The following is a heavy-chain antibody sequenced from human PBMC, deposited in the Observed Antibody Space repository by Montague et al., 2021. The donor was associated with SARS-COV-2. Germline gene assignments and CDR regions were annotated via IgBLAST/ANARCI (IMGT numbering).Heavy chain of an antibody. V-gene: IGHV4-39*01. D-gene: IGHD3-3*01. Sequence: SETLSLTCTVSGGSISSSSYYWGWIRQPPGKGLGWIGSIYYSGSTYYNPSLKSRVTISVDTSKNQFSLKLSSVTAADTAVYYCARHAGKRITIFGVVKGQYYFDXGGQGTLVTVSS. CDR1: GGSISSSSYY. CDR2: IYYSGST. CDR3: ARHAGKRITIFGVVKGQYYFDX. J-gene: IGHJ4*02.